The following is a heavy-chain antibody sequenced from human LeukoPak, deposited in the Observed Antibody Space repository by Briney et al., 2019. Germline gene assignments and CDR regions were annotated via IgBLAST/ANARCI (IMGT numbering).Heavy chain of an antibody. CDR3: ARHLEYIRSWKLYYSGS. CDR2: IYYSGST. V-gene: IGHV4-39*01. D-gene: IGHD6-13*01. CDR1: GGSTNSNSHF. J-gene: IGHJ4*02. Sequence: SETLSPSRTVSGGSTNSNSHFEDWIRQSPGKGLEWIGTIYYSGSTYYSPSLKSRVTISVDTSKNQFSLELNSVTAADTAVYCCARHLEYIRSWKLYYSGSWGQRTPVTVSS.